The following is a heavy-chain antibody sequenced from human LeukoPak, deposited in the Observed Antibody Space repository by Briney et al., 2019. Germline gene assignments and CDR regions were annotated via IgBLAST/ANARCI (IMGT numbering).Heavy chain of an antibody. CDR3: ARIYGPWNYFDY. D-gene: IGHD2/OR15-2a*01. J-gene: IGHJ4*02. Sequence: GRSLRLSCAASGFAFSSYAMHWVRQAPGKGLGWVAVISYDGSNKYYADSVKGRFTISRDNSKNTLYLQMNSLRAEDTAVYYCARIYGPWNYFDYWGQGTLVTVSS. V-gene: IGHV3-30*04. CDR2: ISYDGSNK. CDR1: GFAFSSYA.